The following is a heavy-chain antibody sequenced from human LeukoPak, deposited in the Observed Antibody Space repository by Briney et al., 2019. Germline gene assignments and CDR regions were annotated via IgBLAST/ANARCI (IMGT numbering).Heavy chain of an antibody. CDR1: GFTFSDYY. CDR2: IKQDGSEK. CDR3: ASLYGMDV. V-gene: IGHV3-7*02. Sequence: GGSLRLSCAASGFTFSDYYMSWVRQAPGKGLEWVANIKQDGSEKYYVDSVKGRFTISRDNAKNSLYLQMNSLRAEDTAVYYCASLYGMDVWGQGTTVTVSS. J-gene: IGHJ6*02.